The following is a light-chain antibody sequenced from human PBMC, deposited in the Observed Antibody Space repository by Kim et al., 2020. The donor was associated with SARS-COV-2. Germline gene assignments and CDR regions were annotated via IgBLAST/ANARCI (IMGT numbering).Light chain of an antibody. J-gene: IGKJ3*01. CDR3: KQYTSAPFT. V-gene: IGKV1-27*01. Sequence: ASSGYRGTSHSRVDKGISNYLDWYQQRPGKVPRLLIYAVSTWQSGVPDRFSGSGSGTDFTLNISSLQAEDVAIYYCKQYTSAPFTFGPGTKVDIK. CDR1: KGISNY. CDR2: AVS.